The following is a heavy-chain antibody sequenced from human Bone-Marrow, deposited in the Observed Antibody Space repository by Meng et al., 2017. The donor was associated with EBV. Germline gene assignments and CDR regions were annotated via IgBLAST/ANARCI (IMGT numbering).Heavy chain of an antibody. Sequence: QVQLVESGGGVVQRGRSLRLSCAASGFTFSSYGMHWVRQAPGKGLEWVAVISYDGRNKYYADSVKGRFTISRDNSKSTLYLQMNSLRAEDTALYYCTKAAVAGDEYFQHWGQGTLVTVSS. CDR1: GFTFSSYG. CDR3: TKAAVAGDEYFQH. CDR2: ISYDGRNK. D-gene: IGHD6-19*01. J-gene: IGHJ1*01. V-gene: IGHV3-30*18.